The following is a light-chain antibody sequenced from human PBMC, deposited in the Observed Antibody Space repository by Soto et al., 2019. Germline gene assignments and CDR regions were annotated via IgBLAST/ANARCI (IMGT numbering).Light chain of an antibody. CDR2: AAS. CDR1: QSIKNY. V-gene: IGKV1-39*01. CDR3: QQSYTTPIT. Sequence: DIQMTQSPSSLSASVGDRVTITCRASQSIKNYLNWYQQKPGKAPKLLIYAASSLQSGVPSRFSGSGSGTDFTLTISSLQPEDFATYYCQQSYTTPITFGQGTQVEIK. J-gene: IGKJ1*01.